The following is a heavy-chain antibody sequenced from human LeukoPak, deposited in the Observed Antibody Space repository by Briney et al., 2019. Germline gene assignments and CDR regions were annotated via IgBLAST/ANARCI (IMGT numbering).Heavy chain of an antibody. J-gene: IGHJ3*02. Sequence: SETVSLTCTVSGGSISSYYWSWIRQPPGGGLEWIGYFYDSGSTNYNPSLKSRVTISVDTSKNQFSLKLSSVTAADTAVYYCARAGTYDFWSGGHDAFDIWGQGTMVTVSS. CDR3: ARAGTYDFWSGGHDAFDI. V-gene: IGHV4-59*01. D-gene: IGHD3-3*01. CDR2: FYDSGST. CDR1: GGSISSYY.